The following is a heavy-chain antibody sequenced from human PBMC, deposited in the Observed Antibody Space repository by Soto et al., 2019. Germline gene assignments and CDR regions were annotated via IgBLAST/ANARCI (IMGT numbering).Heavy chain of an antibody. CDR3: AREFEGHSSSWPFDY. V-gene: IGHV1-18*01. Sequence: VQLVQSGGEVKKPGASVRVSCRASGYTFPTYGIAWVRQAPGQGLEWMGWISVYNGFTHYAQKFRGRVTVTTETSTRTVHMVLRSLSSVDTAVYYCAREFEGHSSSWPFDYWGQGTLVTFSA. J-gene: IGHJ4*02. CDR2: ISVYNGFT. CDR1: GYTFPTYG. D-gene: IGHD6-13*01.